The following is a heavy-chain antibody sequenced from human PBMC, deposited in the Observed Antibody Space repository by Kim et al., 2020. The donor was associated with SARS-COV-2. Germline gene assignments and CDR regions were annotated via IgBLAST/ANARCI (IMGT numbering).Heavy chain of an antibody. CDR2: INHSGST. V-gene: IGHV4-34*01. Sequence: SETLSLTCAVYGGSFSGYYWSWIRQPPGKGLEWIGEINHSGSTNYNPSLKSRVTISVDTSKNQFSLKLSSVTAADTAVYYCARGPLYYYYGMDVWGQGTTVTVSS. CDR3: ARGPLYYYYGMDV. CDR1: GGSFSGYY. J-gene: IGHJ6*02.